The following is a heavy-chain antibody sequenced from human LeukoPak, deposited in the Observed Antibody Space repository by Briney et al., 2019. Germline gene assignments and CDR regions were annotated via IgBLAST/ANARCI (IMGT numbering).Heavy chain of an antibody. J-gene: IGHJ4*02. CDR1: GGSLSGYY. D-gene: IGHD3-22*01. CDR3: ARGLKLRADYYDSSGRGYFDY. V-gene: IGHV4-34*01. Sequence: SETLSLTCTVYGGSLSGYYWSWLRQPPGKGLEWIGEINHSGSTNYNPSLKSRVTISVDKSKNQFSLQLSSATAADTAVYYCARGLKLRADYYDSSGRGYFDYWGQGTLVTDCS. CDR2: INHSGST.